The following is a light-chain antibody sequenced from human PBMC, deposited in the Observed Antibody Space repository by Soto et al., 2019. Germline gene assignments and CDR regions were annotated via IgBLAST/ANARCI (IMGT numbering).Light chain of an antibody. CDR1: QSVSSY. J-gene: IGKJ1*01. Sequence: VFTQSPATLSLSPGERATLSCRASQSVSSYLAWYPPRPGQAPRLLIYDTSNRATGIPDRFSGSGSGTDFTLTISRLEPEDFAVYYCQQYGSSGTFGQGTKVDIK. V-gene: IGKV3-20*01. CDR3: QQYGSSGT. CDR2: DTS.